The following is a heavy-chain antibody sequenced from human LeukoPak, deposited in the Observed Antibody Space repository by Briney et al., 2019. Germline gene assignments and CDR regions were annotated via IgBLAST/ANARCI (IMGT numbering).Heavy chain of an antibody. Sequence: PGGSLRLSCAASGFTFSSYAMHWVRQAPGKGLEWVAVISYDGSNKYYADSVKGRFTISRDNSKNTLYLQMNSLRAEDTAVYYCAREAGYSSYDYWGQGTLVTVSS. CDR3: AREAGYSSYDY. CDR2: ISYDGSNK. D-gene: IGHD6-13*01. V-gene: IGHV3-30-3*01. J-gene: IGHJ4*02. CDR1: GFTFSSYA.